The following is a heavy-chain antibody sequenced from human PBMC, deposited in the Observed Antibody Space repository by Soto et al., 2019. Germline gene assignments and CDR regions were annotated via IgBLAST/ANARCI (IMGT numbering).Heavy chain of an antibody. D-gene: IGHD4-17*01. CDR2: INHSGST. V-gene: IGHV4-34*01. CDR1: GGSFSGYY. Sequence: PSETLSLTCAVYGGSFSGYYWSWIRQPPGKGLEWIGEINHSGSTNYNPSLKSRVTISVDTSKNQFSLKLSSVTAADTAVYYCARGLRALSSWGQGTLVTVSS. J-gene: IGHJ4*02. CDR3: ARGLRALSS.